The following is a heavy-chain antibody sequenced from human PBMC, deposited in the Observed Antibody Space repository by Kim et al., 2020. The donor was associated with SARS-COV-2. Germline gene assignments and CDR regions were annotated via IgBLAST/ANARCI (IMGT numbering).Heavy chain of an antibody. Sequence: GGSLRLSRAASGFTFSSYAMHWVRQAPGKGLEWVAVISYDGSNKYYADSVKGRFTISRDNSKNTLYLQMNSLRAEDTAVYYCARDRLNYCMDVWGQGTTVTVSS. V-gene: IGHV3-30-3*01. CDR1: GFTFSSYA. CDR3: ARDRLNYCMDV. CDR2: ISYDGSNK. J-gene: IGHJ6*02.